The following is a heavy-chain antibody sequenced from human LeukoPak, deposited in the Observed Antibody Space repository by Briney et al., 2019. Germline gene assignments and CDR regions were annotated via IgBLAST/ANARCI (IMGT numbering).Heavy chain of an antibody. D-gene: IGHD1-26*01. CDR2: VSGSGGST. CDR3: AKDRTVGASYWYFDL. V-gene: IGHV3-23*01. CDR1: GFTFSSYA. Sequence: GGSLRLSGAASGFTFSSYAMSWVRQAPGKGLEWVSSVSGSGGSTYYADSVKGRFTISRDSSKNTLFLHMNTLRAEDTAIYYCAKDRTVGASYWYFDLWGRGTLVTVSS. J-gene: IGHJ2*01.